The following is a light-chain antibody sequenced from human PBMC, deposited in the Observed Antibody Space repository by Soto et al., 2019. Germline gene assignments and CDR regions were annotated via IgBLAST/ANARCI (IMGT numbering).Light chain of an antibody. J-gene: IGLJ2*01. CDR1: CSNIGAGYD. CDR3: QTFDSSLTAGV. CDR2: GNT. V-gene: IGLV1-40*01. Sequence: QSALTQPPSVSGAPGQRVTISCTGSCSNIGAGYDVHWYQQLPGTAPKLLIYGNTNRPSGVPDRFSGSKSGTSASLAITGLQAEDEADYYCQTFDSSLTAGVFGGGTKLTVL.